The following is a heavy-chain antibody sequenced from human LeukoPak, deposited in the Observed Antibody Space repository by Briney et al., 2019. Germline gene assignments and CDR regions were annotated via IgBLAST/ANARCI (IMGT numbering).Heavy chain of an antibody. D-gene: IGHD4-11*01. CDR1: GFTFTSYD. CDR2: ISGSGGST. Sequence: GGSLRLSCAASGFTFTSYDMRWVRQAPGQGLEWVSAISGSGGSTYYADSVQGRFTISRDDAKNSVYLQLNNRRCDDTAVYYCARAYTIADQFDYWGQGSLVTVSS. CDR3: ARAYTIADQFDY. J-gene: IGHJ4*02. V-gene: IGHV3-23*01.